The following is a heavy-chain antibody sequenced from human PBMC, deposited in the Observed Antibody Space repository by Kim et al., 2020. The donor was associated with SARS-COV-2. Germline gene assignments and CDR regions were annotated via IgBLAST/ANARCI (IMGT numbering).Heavy chain of an antibody. CDR3: ASGSCYFDY. CDR2: ISSSSSYI. Sequence: GGSLRLSCAASGFTFSSYSMNWVRQAPGKGLEGVSSISSSSSYIYYADSVKGRFTISRDNANNSRYLQMNSLRAKDTAVDYCASGSCYFDYWGQGSLVTVSS. CDR1: GFTFSSYS. V-gene: IGHV3-21*01. D-gene: IGHD1-26*01. J-gene: IGHJ4*02.